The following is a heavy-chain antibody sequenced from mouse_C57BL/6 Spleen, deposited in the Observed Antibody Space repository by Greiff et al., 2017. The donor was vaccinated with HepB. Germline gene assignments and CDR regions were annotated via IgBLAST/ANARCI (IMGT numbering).Heavy chain of an antibody. CDR1: GFTFSDYY. CDR2: INYDGSST. Sequence: EVMLVESEGGLVQPGSSMKLSCTASGFTFSDYYMAWVRQVPEKGLEWVANINYDGSSTYYLDSLKSRFIISRDNAKNILYLQMSSLKSEDTATYYCARGIIYYDYGGFAYWGQGTLVTVSA. CDR3: ARGIIYYDYGGFAY. J-gene: IGHJ3*01. D-gene: IGHD2-4*01. V-gene: IGHV5-16*01.